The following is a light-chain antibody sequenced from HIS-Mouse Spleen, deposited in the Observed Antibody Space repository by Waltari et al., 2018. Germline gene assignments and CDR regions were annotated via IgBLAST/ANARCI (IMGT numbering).Light chain of an antibody. CDR3: QVWDSSSDHPYV. CDR1: NIGSKS. CDR2: DDS. Sequence: SYVLTQPPSVSVAPGKTARITCGGNNIGSKSVHWYQQKPGQAPVLVVYDDSYRPSGIPGRCSGANAGNTATLTISRVEAGDEADYYCQVWDSSSDHPYVFGTGTKVTVL. V-gene: IGLV3-21*03. J-gene: IGLJ1*01.